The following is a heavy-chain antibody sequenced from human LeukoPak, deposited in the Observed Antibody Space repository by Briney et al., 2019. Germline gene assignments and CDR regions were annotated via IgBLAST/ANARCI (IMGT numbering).Heavy chain of an antibody. CDR2: IYYSGST. D-gene: IGHD2-15*01. J-gene: IGHJ4*02. V-gene: IGHV4-59*01. CDR3: ARRYCSGGSCYPDY. Sequence: SETLSLTCTVSGGSISPYYWSWIRQPPGKGLEWIGYIYYSGSTNYNPSLKSRVTISVDTSKNQFSLKLTSVTAADTAVYYCARRYCSGGSCYPDYRGKGTLVTVSS. CDR1: GGSISPYY.